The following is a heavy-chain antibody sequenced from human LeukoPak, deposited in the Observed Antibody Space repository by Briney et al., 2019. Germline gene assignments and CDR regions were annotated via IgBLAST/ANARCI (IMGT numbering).Heavy chain of an antibody. J-gene: IGHJ4*02. V-gene: IGHV4-59*11. CDR3: ARGYYYGSGSYPLDY. D-gene: IGHD3-10*01. CDR1: GGSISSHY. Sequence: PSETLSLTCTVSGGSISSHYWSWIRQPPGKGLEWIGYIYYSGSTNYNPSLKSRVTISVDTSKNQFSLKLSSVTAADTAVYYCARGYYYGSGSYPLDYWGQGTLVTASS. CDR2: IYYSGST.